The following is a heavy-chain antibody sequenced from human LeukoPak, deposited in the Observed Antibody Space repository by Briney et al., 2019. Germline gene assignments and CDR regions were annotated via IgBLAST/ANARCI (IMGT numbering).Heavy chain of an antibody. CDR1: GGSISSGSYF. Sequence: SETLSLTCTVSGGSISSGSYFWNWIRQPAGKGLEWIGRIYTSGSTDYNPSLKSRVTISLDTSKNQFALKLSSVTAADTAVYYCARGGYYDSSGSRDAFDIWGQGTMVTVSS. D-gene: IGHD3-22*01. CDR2: IYTSGST. CDR3: ARGGYYDSSGSRDAFDI. V-gene: IGHV4-61*02. J-gene: IGHJ3*02.